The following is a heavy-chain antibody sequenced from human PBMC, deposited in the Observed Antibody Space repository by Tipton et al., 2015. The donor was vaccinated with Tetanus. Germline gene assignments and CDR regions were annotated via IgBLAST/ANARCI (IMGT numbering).Heavy chain of an antibody. CDR3: AKDRGPHYDIFDY. V-gene: IGHV3-23*01. CDR1: GFTFSSYA. D-gene: IGHD3-9*01. J-gene: IGHJ4*02. CDR2: ISGSGGST. Sequence: SLRLSCAASGFTFSSYAMSWVRQAPGKGLEWVSAISGSGGSTYYADSVKGRFTISRDNSKNTLYLQMNSLRAEDTAVYYCAKDRGPHYDIFDYWGQGTLVTVSS.